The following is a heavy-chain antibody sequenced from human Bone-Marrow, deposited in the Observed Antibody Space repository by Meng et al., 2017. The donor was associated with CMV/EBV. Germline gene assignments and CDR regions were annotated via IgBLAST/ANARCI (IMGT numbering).Heavy chain of an antibody. CDR3: ARSYDGRIVVVPAAKSWFDP. D-gene: IGHD2-2*01. CDR2: IYYSGST. V-gene: IGHV4-39*01. CDR1: SSSSY. Sequence: SSSSYWGGTRQPPGKGLEWIGSIYYSGSTYYNPSLKSRVTISVDTSKNQFSLKLSSVTAADTAVYYCARSYDGRIVVVPAAKSWFDPWGQGTLVTVSS. J-gene: IGHJ5*02.